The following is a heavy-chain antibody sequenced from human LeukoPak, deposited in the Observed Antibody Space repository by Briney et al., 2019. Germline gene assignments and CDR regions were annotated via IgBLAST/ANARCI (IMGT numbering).Heavy chain of an antibody. CDR3: TRGVEYCSSTSCYYYYYYGMDV. Sequence: PGGSLRLSCTASGFTFGDYAMSWVRQAPGKGLEWVGFIRSKAYGGTTEYAASVKGRFTISRDDSKSIAYLQMNSLKTEDTAVYYCTRGVEYCSSTSCYYYYYYGMDVWGQGTTATVSS. D-gene: IGHD2-2*01. V-gene: IGHV3-49*04. CDR1: GFTFGDYA. J-gene: IGHJ6*02. CDR2: IRSKAYGGTT.